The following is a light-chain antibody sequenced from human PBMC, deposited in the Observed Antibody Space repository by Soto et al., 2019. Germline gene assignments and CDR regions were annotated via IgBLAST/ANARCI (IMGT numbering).Light chain of an antibody. V-gene: IGLV1-51*01. CDR1: SSNIGRNF. J-gene: IGLJ2*01. CDR3: GTWAISLKAWL. CDR2: DNA. Sequence: QSVLTQPPSVSAAPGQKVTISCSGSSSNIGRNFVSWYQHVPRTAPKLLLYDNAKRPSGIPDRFSGSKAGMSATLNIAGLQAGDEADYYCGTWAISLKAWLFVGGTKLTVL.